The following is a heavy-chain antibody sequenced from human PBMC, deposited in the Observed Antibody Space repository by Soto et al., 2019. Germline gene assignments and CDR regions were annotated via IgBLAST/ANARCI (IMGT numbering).Heavy chain of an antibody. V-gene: IGHV5-51*01. J-gene: IGHJ4*02. CDR1: GYSFTSYW. CDR2: IYPGDSDT. D-gene: IGHD3-16*02. Sequence: GASLKISCKGSGYSFTSYWIGWVRQMPGKGLEWMRIIYPGDSDTRYSPSFQGQVTISADKSISTAYLQWSSLKASDTAMYYCARQVGFMDDYVWGSYRQNAPFDYWGQGTLVTVSS. CDR3: ARQVGFMDDYVWGSYRQNAPFDY.